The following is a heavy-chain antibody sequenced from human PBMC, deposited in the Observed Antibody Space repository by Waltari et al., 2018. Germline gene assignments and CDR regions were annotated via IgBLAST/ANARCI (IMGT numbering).Heavy chain of an antibody. D-gene: IGHD2-15*01. V-gene: IGHV4-39*01. CDR3: ASGRGPAWFDP. J-gene: IGHJ5*02. Sequence: QLQLQVSGPGLVKPSETLSLTCTVSGGSISSSSYYWGWIRQPPGKGLAWIGSIYYSGAKYYNPSVKIPVTISVDTAKIQFSLKLSAVTAADTAVYYCASGRGPAWFDPWGQGTLVTVSS. CDR2: IYYSGAK. CDR1: GGSISSSSYY.